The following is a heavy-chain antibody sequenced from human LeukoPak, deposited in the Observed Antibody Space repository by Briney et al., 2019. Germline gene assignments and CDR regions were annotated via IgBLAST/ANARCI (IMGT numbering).Heavy chain of an antibody. CDR3: ARDFHDAFDI. Sequence: PSETLSLTCTVSGGSISSGGYYWSWIRQHPGKGLEWIGYIYYSGSTYYNPSLKSRVTISVDTSKNQLSLKLSSVTAADTAVYYCARDFHDAFDIWGQGTMVTVSS. CDR2: IYYSGST. V-gene: IGHV4-31*03. J-gene: IGHJ3*02. CDR1: GGSISSGGYY.